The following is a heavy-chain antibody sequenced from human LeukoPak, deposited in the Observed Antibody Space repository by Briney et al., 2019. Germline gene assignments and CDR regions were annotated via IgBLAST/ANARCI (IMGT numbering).Heavy chain of an antibody. CDR1: GYTFTSYG. CDR2: ISAYNGNT. D-gene: IGHD3-3*01. CDR3: ATGVTIFGVVIIPLVY. Sequence: ASVNVSCKASGYTFTSYGISWVRQAPGQGLEWMGWISAYNGNTNYAQKLQGRVTMTEDTSTDTAYMELSSLRSEDTAVYYCATGVTIFGVVIIPLVYWGQGTLVTVSS. J-gene: IGHJ4*02. V-gene: IGHV1-18*01.